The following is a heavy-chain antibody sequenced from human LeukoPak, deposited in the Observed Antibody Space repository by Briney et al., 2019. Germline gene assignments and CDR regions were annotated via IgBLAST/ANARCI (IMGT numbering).Heavy chain of an antibody. CDR3: ATKKTPLYCGGDCYSGLGWFDP. J-gene: IGHJ5*02. Sequence: ASVKVSCKASGYTFIDYHIHWVRQAPGQGREGMGWINPKNGGTRLAQRLQGRVTMTRDTSTGTVYMELSSLRSDDTAVYYCATKKTPLYCGGDCYSGLGWFDPWGQGTLITVSS. CDR1: GYTFIDYH. CDR2: INPKNGGT. D-gene: IGHD2-21*02. V-gene: IGHV1-2*02.